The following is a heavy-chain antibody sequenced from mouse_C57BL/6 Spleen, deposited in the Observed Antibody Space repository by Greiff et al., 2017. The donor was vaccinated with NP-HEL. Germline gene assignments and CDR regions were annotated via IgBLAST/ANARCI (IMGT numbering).Heavy chain of an antibody. D-gene: IGHD1-1*01. CDR2: ISDGGSYT. Sequence: EVKLVESGGGLVKPGGSLKLSCAASGFTFSSYAMSWVRQTPEKRLEWVATISDGGSYTYYPDNVKGRFTISRDNAKNNLYLQMSHLKSEDTAMYYCARAGDYGSSYFSYWYFDVWGTGTTVTVSS. J-gene: IGHJ1*03. V-gene: IGHV5-4*03. CDR3: ARAGDYGSSYFSYWYFDV. CDR1: GFTFSSYA.